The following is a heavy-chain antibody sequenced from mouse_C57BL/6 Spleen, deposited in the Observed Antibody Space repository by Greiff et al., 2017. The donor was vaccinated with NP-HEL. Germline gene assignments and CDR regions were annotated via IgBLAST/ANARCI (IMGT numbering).Heavy chain of an antibody. Sequence: EVMLVESGGGLVKPGGSLKLSCAASGFTFSDYGMHWVRQAPEKGLEWVAYISSGSSTNYYADTVKGRFTISRDNAKNTLFLQMTILRSEDTAMYYCARGYYGSFDYWGQGTTLTVSS. CDR3: ARGYYGSFDY. J-gene: IGHJ2*01. CDR1: GFTFSDYG. V-gene: IGHV5-17*01. CDR2: ISSGSSTN. D-gene: IGHD1-1*01.